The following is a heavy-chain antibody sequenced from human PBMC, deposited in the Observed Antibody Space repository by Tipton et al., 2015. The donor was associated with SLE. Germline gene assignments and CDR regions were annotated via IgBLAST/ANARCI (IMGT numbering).Heavy chain of an antibody. CDR1: GGSISSGSYY. CDR3: ARVRYSGHDEAYYFDY. CDR2: IYTSGNT. V-gene: IGHV4-61*02. Sequence: TLSLTCTVSGGSISSGSYYWSWLRQPAGKGLEWIGRIYTSGNTNYNPSLKSRVTISVDTSKNQFSLKLSSVTAADTAGYYCARVRYSGHDEAYYFDYWGQGTLVTVSS. J-gene: IGHJ4*02. D-gene: IGHD5-12*01.